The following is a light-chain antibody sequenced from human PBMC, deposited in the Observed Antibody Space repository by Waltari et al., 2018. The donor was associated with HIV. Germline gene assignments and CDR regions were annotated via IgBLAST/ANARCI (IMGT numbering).Light chain of an antibody. CDR3: SSWDDSLSGWL. CDR1: ASSIALNY. Sequence: QSVLTQSPSVSGTPGQRVTISCSGSASSIALNYVYWYQQVPGAAPKLLIYRNDQRPSGFPERFSGSKSGTSASLAISGLRSDDEADYYCSSWDDSLSGWLFGGGTKLTVL. CDR2: RND. V-gene: IGLV1-47*01. J-gene: IGLJ2*01.